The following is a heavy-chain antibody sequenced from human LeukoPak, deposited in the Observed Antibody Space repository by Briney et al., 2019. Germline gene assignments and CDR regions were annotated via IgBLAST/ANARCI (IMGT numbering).Heavy chain of an antibody. J-gene: IGHJ5*02. CDR1: GGTFSSYA. CDR2: IIPILGIA. D-gene: IGHD2-15*01. Sequence: GASVMVSCKASGGTFSSYAISWVRQAPGQGLEWMGRIIPILGIANYAQKFQGRVTITADKSTSTAYMELSSLRSEDTAVYYCARGGPIVVVVAATRDWFDPWGQGTLVTVSS. CDR3: ARGGPIVVVVAATRDWFDP. V-gene: IGHV1-69*04.